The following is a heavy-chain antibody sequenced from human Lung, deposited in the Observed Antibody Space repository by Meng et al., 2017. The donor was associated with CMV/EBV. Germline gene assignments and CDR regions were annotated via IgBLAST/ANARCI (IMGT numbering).Heavy chain of an antibody. CDR2: ININTGNP. CDR1: GYTFTISS. Sequence: VQLVQSGSELKKPGDSVKVSCQAAGYTFTISSMNWVRHAPGQGLEWMGWININTGNPTYAQGFTGRFVFSLDTSVSTAYLQIDSLKADDTAVYYCARGNGWRFDYWGQGTLVTVSS. J-gene: IGHJ4*02. D-gene: IGHD6-19*01. V-gene: IGHV7-4-1*01. CDR3: ARGNGWRFDY.